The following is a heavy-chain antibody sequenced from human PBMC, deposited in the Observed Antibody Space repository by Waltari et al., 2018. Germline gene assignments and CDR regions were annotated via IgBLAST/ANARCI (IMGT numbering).Heavy chain of an antibody. D-gene: IGHD5-12*01. CDR2: FYKSGTT. CDR1: RSSIRNNNYY. CDR3: VRGYPDIVATISDY. V-gene: IGHV4-39*07. J-gene: IGHJ4*02. Sequence: QLQLQESGPGLVKPSETLSPTCPVSRSSIRNNNYYWGWVRQPPGKGLEWIGSFYKSGTTYYNPSLKSRVTISVDTSNNQFSLKLNSVTAADTAVYYCVRGYPDIVATISDYWGQGTLVIVSS.